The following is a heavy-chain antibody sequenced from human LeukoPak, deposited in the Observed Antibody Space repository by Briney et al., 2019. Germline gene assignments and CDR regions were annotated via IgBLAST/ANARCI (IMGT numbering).Heavy chain of an antibody. J-gene: IGHJ4*02. D-gene: IGHD3-22*01. CDR1: GYNFANYG. V-gene: IGHV1-18*01. CDR2: ISGSNGNT. Sequence: ASVKVSCKTSGYNFANYGISWVRQAPGQGLEWMGWISGSNGNTNYAQSLQGRVIMTTGTSTTTVHMELRSLRSDDTAVYYCARVQDIEMRVEDFWGQGTLVTVSS. CDR3: ARVQDIEMRVEDF.